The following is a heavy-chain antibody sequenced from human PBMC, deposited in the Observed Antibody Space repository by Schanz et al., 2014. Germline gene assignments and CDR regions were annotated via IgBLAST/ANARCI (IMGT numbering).Heavy chain of an antibody. CDR3: AKQHIVRGVIYLNWFDS. D-gene: IGHD3-10*01. CDR1: GFNFGSHG. CDR2: ISYDGSFK. J-gene: IGHJ5*01. V-gene: IGHV3-33*06. Sequence: QVQLVESGGGVVQPGRSLRLSCAASGFNFGSHGMHWVRQAPGKGLEWVAVISYDGSFKNYADSVRGRITMSRDNSKNTMYLQINNLRADDTAVYYCAKQHIVRGVIYLNWFDSWGQGTLVTVSS.